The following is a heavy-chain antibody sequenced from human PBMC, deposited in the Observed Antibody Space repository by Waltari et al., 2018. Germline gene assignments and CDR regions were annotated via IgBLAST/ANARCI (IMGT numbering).Heavy chain of an antibody. J-gene: IGHJ4*01. Sequence: QVQLVQSGAEVKKPGASVTVSCKAFGYTFTDYFIHWVRQAPGQGLEWMGWIHPERGDIKYGPKFRGRVNMTRDASISTAYLELNSLRSEDTAVDHCVRDKEDTANWEYDYWGHGTPVTVSP. V-gene: IGHV1-2*02. CDR1: GYTFTDYF. CDR3: VRDKEDTANWEYDY. CDR2: IHPERGDI. D-gene: IGHD1-1*01.